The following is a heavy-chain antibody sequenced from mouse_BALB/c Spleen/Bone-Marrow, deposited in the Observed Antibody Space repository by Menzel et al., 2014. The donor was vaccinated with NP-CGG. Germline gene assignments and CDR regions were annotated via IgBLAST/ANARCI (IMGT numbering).Heavy chain of an antibody. CDR2: ISTYSGNT. D-gene: IGHD2-4*01. J-gene: IGHJ3*01. CDR3: ARGIYYDSTWFAY. Sequence: QVQPQQSGPELVRPGASVKVSCKGSGYTFTDYAMHWVKQSHAKSLEWIGVISTYSGNTNYNQKFKGKATMTVDKSSSTAYMELARLTSEDSAIYYCARGIYYDSTWFAYWGQGTLVTVSA. V-gene: IGHV1-67*01. CDR1: GYTFTDYA.